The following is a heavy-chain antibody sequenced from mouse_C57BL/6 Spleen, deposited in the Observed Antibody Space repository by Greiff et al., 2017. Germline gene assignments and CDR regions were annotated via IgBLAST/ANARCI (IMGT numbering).Heavy chain of an antibody. V-gene: IGHV2-6-1*01. CDR1: GFSLTSYG. D-gene: IGHD2-5*01. CDR2: IWSDGST. J-gene: IGHJ3*01. Sequence: QVQLQQSGPGLVAPSQSLSITCTVSGFSLTSYGVHWVRQPPGKGLEWLVVIWSDGSTTYNSALKSRLSISKDNSKSQVFLKMNSLQTDDTAMYYCARHDYSNYEAWFAYWGQGTLVTVSA. CDR3: ARHDYSNYEAWFAY.